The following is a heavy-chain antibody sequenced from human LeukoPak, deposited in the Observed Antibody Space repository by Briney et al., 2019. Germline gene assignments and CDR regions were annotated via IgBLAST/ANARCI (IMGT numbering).Heavy chain of an antibody. CDR2: INHSGST. V-gene: IGHV4-39*07. J-gene: IGHJ4*02. D-gene: IGHD3-10*01. CDR3: ASRFGELTFDY. Sequence: SETLSLTCTVSGGSVSSGSYYWSWIRQPPGKGLEWIGEINHSGSTNYNPSLKSRVTISVDTSKNQFSLKLSSVTAADTAVYYCASRFGELTFDYWGQGTLVTVSS. CDR1: GGSVSSGSYY.